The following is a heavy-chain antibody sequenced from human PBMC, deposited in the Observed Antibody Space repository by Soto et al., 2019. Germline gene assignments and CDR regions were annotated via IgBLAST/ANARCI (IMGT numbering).Heavy chain of an antibody. D-gene: IGHD1-26*01. CDR2: VSHDGSYK. Sequence: GGSLRLSCAASGFSFTTYVMHWVRQAPGKGLEWVAVVSHDGSYKYYGDAVKGRFTISRDTSKNAVYLEMNSLRPEDTAVYYCAKGLLAIVGTTLPRDAFNIWGQGTMVTVSS. V-gene: IGHV3-30*18. J-gene: IGHJ3*02. CDR1: GFSFTTYV. CDR3: AKGLLAIVGTTLPRDAFNI.